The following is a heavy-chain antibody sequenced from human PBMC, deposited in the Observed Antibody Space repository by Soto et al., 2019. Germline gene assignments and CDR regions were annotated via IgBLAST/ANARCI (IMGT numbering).Heavy chain of an antibody. CDR2: IYHSGST. V-gene: IGHV4-4*02. J-gene: IGHJ3*02. D-gene: IGHD2-21*02. Sequence: KSSETLSLTCAVSGGSISSSNWWSWVRQPPGKGLEWIGGIYHSGSTNYNPSLKSRVTISVDKSKNQFSLKLNSVTAADTAVYYCARFACVVVTAIPCFEIWGQGTMVTV. CDR1: GGSISSSNW. CDR3: ARFACVVVTAIPCFEI.